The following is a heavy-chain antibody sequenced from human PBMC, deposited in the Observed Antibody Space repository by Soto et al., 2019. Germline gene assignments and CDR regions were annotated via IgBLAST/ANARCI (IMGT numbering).Heavy chain of an antibody. V-gene: IGHV1-69*02. J-gene: IGHJ6*02. CDR1: GGTFRSYT. CDR2: ISPMPGIG. CDR3: ARVQSGVNDMCYYYRMDV. Sequence: QVQLVQSGAEVKKPGSSVKVSCNASGGTFRSYTISWVRQAPGQGLEWMGRISPMPGIGNYAQKFQGRVTITADKTTSTAYMELSSLRSEDTAVYYCARVQSGVNDMCYYYRMDVWGQGTTVTVSS. D-gene: IGHD1-1*01.